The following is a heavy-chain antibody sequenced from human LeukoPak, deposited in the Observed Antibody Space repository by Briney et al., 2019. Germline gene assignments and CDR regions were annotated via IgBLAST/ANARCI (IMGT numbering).Heavy chain of an antibody. Sequence: SVKVSCKASGGTSSSYTISWVRQAPGQGLEWMGRIIPILGIANYAQKFQGRVTITADKSTSTAYMELSSLRSEDTAVYYCARLSDSSGYYYLQDFDYWGQGTLVTVSS. V-gene: IGHV1-69*02. J-gene: IGHJ4*02. CDR2: IIPILGIA. D-gene: IGHD3-22*01. CDR1: GGTSSSYT. CDR3: ARLSDSSGYYYLQDFDY.